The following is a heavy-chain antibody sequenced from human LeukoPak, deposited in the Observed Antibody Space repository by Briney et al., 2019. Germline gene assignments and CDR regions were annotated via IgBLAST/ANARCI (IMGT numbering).Heavy chain of an antibody. D-gene: IGHD3-22*01. J-gene: IGHJ4*02. CDR1: GFTFSSYA. V-gene: IGHV3-23*01. CDR3: AKGSDSREYYFDY. Sequence: LPGGSLRLSCAASGFTFSSYAMSWVRHAPGKGLVWFSDNSYSGGSTYYADSVKGRFTISRDNSKNTLYLQMNSLRAEDTAVYYCAKGSDSREYYFDYWGQGTLVTVSS. CDR2: NSYSGGST.